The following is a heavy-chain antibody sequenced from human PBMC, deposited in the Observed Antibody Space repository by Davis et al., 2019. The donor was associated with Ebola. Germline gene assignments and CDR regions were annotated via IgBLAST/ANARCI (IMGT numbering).Heavy chain of an antibody. Sequence: ASVKVSCKASGYTFTSYGISWVRQAPGQGLEWMGWISAYNGNTNYAQKFQGWVTMTRDTSISTAYMELSRLRSDDTAVYYCAREGEATGRGYYYYGMDVWGQGTTVTVSS. CDR1: GYTFTSYG. D-gene: IGHD1-26*01. CDR2: ISAYNGNT. CDR3: AREGEATGRGYYYYGMDV. V-gene: IGHV1-18*01. J-gene: IGHJ6*02.